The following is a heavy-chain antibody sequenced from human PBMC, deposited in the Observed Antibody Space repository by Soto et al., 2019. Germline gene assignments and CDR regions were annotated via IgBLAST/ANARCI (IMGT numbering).Heavy chain of an antibody. CDR2: IYHSGST. J-gene: IGHJ5*02. Sequence: LSLTCAVCGISVISNMWWSWVRQPPGKGLEWIGEIYHSGSTYYNPSLKTRITMSIHTSKNQFSLRLSYVTAADTAVYYCARLDQDYGDGTGWFDPWGQGTQVTVSS. V-gene: IGHV4-4*02. CDR1: GISVISNMW. CDR3: ARLDQDYGDGTGWFDP. D-gene: IGHD4-17*01.